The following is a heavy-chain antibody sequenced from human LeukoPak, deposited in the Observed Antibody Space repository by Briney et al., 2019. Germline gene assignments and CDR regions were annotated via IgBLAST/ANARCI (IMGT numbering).Heavy chain of an antibody. CDR3: AKKYCGGGSCNSGAFDI. CDR1: GFSFSTYW. V-gene: IGHV3-7*03. J-gene: IGHJ3*02. Sequence: GGSLRLSCAASGFSFSTYWMTWVRQAPGKGLEWVANIKPDGSQKYCVDSVKGRFTISRDNAKNSLYLQMNSLRAEDTAVYYCAKKYCGGGSCNSGAFDIWGQGTLVTVSS. CDR2: IKPDGSQK. D-gene: IGHD2-15*01.